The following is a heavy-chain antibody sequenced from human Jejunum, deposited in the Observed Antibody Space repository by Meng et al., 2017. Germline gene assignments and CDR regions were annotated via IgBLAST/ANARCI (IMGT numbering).Heavy chain of an antibody. D-gene: IGHD3-22*01. V-gene: IGHV4-4*02. CDR1: GGSISNW. J-gene: IGHJ4*02. CDR3: ARVQGDFYDNDAYYSYFAY. CDR2: IYHSGTT. Sequence: QGQLQDWGPRLLTPSGTLSLTCTASGGSISNWWSWVRQPPGKGLEWIGDIYHSGTTNYNPSLQSRVTISVDKSENQFSLKLRSVTAADTAVYYCARVQGDFYDNDAYYSYFAYWGPGALVTVSS.